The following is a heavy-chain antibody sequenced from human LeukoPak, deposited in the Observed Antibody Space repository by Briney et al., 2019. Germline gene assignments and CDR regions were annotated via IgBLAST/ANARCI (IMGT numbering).Heavy chain of an antibody. CDR2: IYSGGST. Sequence: GGSLGLSCAASGFTVSSNYMSWVRQAPGKGLEWVSVIYSGGSTYYADSVKGRFTISRDNSKNTLYLQMNSLRAEDTAVYYCARGGAVAGTENAFDIWGQGTMVTVSS. J-gene: IGHJ3*02. V-gene: IGHV3-66*01. CDR3: ARGGAVAGTENAFDI. CDR1: GFTVSSNY. D-gene: IGHD6-19*01.